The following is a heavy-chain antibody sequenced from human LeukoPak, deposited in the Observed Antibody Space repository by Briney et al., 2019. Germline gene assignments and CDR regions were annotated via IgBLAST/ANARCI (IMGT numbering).Heavy chain of an antibody. CDR1: GGFISSGTHY. V-gene: IGHV4-61*02. J-gene: IGHJ6*02. Sequence: SETLSLTCDVSGGFISSGTHYWMWVRQPVGKGLEWLGRIFTSGSPTYNSSLESRLIISIDKSKNQFSLKLRSVTAADTAVYYCARHRPYGFGKDGMDVWGQGTTVTVSS. D-gene: IGHD3-10*01. CDR2: IFTSGSP. CDR3: ARHRPYGFGKDGMDV.